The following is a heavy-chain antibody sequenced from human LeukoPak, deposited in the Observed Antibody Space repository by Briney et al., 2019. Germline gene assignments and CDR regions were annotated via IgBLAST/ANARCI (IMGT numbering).Heavy chain of an antibody. J-gene: IGHJ4*02. V-gene: IGHV3-30-3*01. CDR2: ISYDGSNK. Sequence: GRSLRLSCAASGFTFSSYAMHWVRQAPGKGLEWVAVISYDGSNKYYADSVKGRFTISRDNSKNTLYLQMNSLRAEDTAVYYCAKGKYQLLPCWGQGTLVTVSS. CDR3: AKGKYQLLPC. D-gene: IGHD2-2*01. CDR1: GFTFSSYA.